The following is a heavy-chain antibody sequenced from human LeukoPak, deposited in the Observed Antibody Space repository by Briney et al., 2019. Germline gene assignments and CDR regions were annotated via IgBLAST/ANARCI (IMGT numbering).Heavy chain of an antibody. CDR3: ARGGDGYYYDSSRHPRAYFDY. D-gene: IGHD3-22*01. CDR1: GGSISSYY. J-gene: IGHJ4*02. CDR2: INHSGST. Sequence: SETLSLTCTVSGGSISSYYWSWIRQPPGKGLEWIGEINHSGSTNYNPSLKSRVTISVDTSKNQFSLKLSSVTAADTAVYYCARGGDGYYYDSSRHPRAYFDYWGQGTLVTVSS. V-gene: IGHV4-34*01.